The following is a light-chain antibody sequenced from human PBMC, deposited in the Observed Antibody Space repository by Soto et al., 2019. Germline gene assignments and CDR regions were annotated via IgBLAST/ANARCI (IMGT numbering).Light chain of an antibody. J-gene: IGKJ5*01. CDR2: STS. CDR1: LIVSINY. CDR3: QQYGSSPIT. V-gene: IGKV3-20*01. Sequence: EIVLTQSPGTLSLSPGERATLSCRASLIVSINYLAWYRQKPGQVPRLLIYSTSSRATGIPDRFSGSGSGTDFTLTISRLEPEDFAVYYCQQYGSSPITFAQGTRLEIK.